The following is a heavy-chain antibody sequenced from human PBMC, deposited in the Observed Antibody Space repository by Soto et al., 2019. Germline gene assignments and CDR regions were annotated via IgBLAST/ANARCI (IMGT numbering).Heavy chain of an antibody. V-gene: IGHV1-18*01. CDR1: GYTFTSYG. J-gene: IGHJ6*02. D-gene: IGHD2-15*01. CDR2: ISAYNGNT. Sequence: ASVKVSCKASGYTFTSYGISWVRQAPGQGLEWMGWISAYNGNTNYAQKLQGRVTMTTDTSTSTAYMELRSLRSDDTAVYYCARHGFQGVVVVAASGHYYYGMDVWSRGTTVTVSS. CDR3: ARHGFQGVVVVAASGHYYYGMDV.